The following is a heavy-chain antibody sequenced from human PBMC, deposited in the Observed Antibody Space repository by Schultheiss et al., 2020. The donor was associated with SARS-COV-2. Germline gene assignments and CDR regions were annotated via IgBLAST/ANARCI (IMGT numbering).Heavy chain of an antibody. J-gene: IGHJ6*02. Sequence: SVKVSCKASGGTFSSYGISWVRQAPGQGLEWMGRIIPILGIANYAQKFQGRVTITADKSTSTAYMELSSLRSEDTAVYYCARNRGYGYYYGMDVWGQGTTVTVSS. CDR1: GGTFSSYG. V-gene: IGHV1-69*04. D-gene: IGHD5-18*01. CDR2: IIPILGIA. CDR3: ARNRGYGYYYGMDV.